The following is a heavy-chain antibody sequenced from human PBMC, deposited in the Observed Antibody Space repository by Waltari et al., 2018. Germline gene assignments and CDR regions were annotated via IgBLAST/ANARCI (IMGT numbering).Heavy chain of an antibody. J-gene: IGHJ4*02. D-gene: IGHD2-2*01. Sequence: QVQLQESGPGLVKPSEPLSLTCTGPGGPISSYLWTWIRQSPGKGLEWIGYIYYSGSTNYNPSLKSRVTISVDTSKNQFSLKLSSVTAADTAVYYCARVPYCSSTSCHFDYWGQGTLVTVYS. CDR1: GGPISSYL. V-gene: IGHV4-59*01. CDR3: ARVPYCSSTSCHFDY. CDR2: IYYSGST.